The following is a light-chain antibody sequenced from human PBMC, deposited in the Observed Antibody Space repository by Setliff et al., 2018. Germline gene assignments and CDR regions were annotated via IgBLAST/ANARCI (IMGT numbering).Light chain of an antibody. Sequence: LAQPASVSGSPGQSITISCSGTSSDVGSYDLVSWYQQHPGKAPKLIIYAVSDRPSGVSNRFSGSKSGNTASLTISGLQTEDEADYYCNAYTSGSTYVLGTGTKVTVL. CDR2: AVS. CDR1: SSDVGSYDL. V-gene: IGLV2-14*03. J-gene: IGLJ1*01. CDR3: NAYTSGSTYV.